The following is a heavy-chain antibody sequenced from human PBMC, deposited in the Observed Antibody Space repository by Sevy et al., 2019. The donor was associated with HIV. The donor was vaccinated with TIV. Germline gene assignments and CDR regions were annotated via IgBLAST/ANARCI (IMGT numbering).Heavy chain of an antibody. CDR2: IYYSGST. CDR1: GGSISSSSYY. J-gene: IGHJ1*01. CDR3: ANAEEYYDFWSGYHEYFQH. V-gene: IGHV4-39*01. D-gene: IGHD3-3*01. Sequence: SETLSLTCTVSGGSISSSSYYWCWIRQPPGKGLEWIGSIYYSGSTYYNPSLKSRVTISVDTSKNQFSLKLSSVTAADTAVYYCANAEEYYDFWSGYHEYFQHWGQGTLVTVSS.